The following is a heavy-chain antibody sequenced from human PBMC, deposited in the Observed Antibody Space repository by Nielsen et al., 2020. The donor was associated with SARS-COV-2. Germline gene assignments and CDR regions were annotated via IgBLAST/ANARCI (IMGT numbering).Heavy chain of an antibody. Sequence: GESLKISCAASGFRFTSYSMNWVRQAPGKGLECVASITMSGAYMYYADSVRGRFTVSRDNAENSLYLQMNSLRAEDTALYYCAKGYSSSWSTFDYWGRGTLVTVSS. CDR2: ITMSGAYM. D-gene: IGHD6-13*01. V-gene: IGHV3-21*04. J-gene: IGHJ4*02. CDR1: GFRFTSYS. CDR3: AKGYSSSWSTFDY.